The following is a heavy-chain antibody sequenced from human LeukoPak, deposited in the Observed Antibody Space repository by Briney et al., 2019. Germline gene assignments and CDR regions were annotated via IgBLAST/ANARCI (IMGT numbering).Heavy chain of an antibody. CDR3: ARDGGRDSTYWYYY. D-gene: IGHD6-13*01. J-gene: IGHJ4*02. V-gene: IGHV3-43*02. CDR2: ISGDGGTT. CDR1: GFTFGDSD. Sequence: PGGSLRLSCAASGFTFGDSDMHWVRQSPGEGLEWVSLISGDGGTTYYADSVKCRFTIPRDNGENSLYLQMNSLRDEDTAVYYCARDGGRDSTYWYYYWGQGTLVTVSS.